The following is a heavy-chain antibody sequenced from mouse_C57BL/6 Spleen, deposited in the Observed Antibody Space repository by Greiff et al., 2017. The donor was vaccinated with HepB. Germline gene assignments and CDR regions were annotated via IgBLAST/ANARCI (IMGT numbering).Heavy chain of an antibody. CDR2: IDPSDSET. CDR1: GYTFTSYW. D-gene: IGHD2-5*01. Sequence: QVQLQQPGAELVRPGSSVKLSCKASGYTFTSYWMHWVKQRPIQGLEWIGNIDPSDSETHYNQKFKDKATLTVDTSSSTAYMQLSSLTSEDSAVYYCARKEGYSTYGGSFDYWGQGTTLTVSS. J-gene: IGHJ2*01. V-gene: IGHV1-52*01. CDR3: ARKEGYSTYGGSFDY.